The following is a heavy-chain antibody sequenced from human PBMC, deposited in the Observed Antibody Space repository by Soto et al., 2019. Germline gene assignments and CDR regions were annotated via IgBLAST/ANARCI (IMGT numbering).Heavy chain of an antibody. J-gene: IGHJ4*02. Sequence: SETLSLTCTVSGGSISSGDYYWSWIRQPPGKGLEWIGYIYYSGSTYYNPSLKSRVTISVDTSKNQFSLKLSSVTAADTAVYYCAGLVSCSWQFDYWGQGTLVTVSS. CDR3: AGLVSCSWQFDY. CDR2: IYYSGST. V-gene: IGHV4-30-4*01. D-gene: IGHD6-13*01. CDR1: GGSISSGDYY.